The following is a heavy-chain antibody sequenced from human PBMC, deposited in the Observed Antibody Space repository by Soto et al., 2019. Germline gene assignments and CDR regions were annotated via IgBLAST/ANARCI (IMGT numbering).Heavy chain of an antibody. J-gene: IGHJ6*02. D-gene: IGHD2-15*01. CDR2: ISSSSSYI. V-gene: IGHV3-21*01. Sequence: GGSLRLSCAASGFTFSSYSMNWVRQAPGKGLEWVSSISSSSSYIYYADSVKGRFTISRDNAKNSLYLQMNSLRAEDTAVYYCARDGILVVVVAATGHYYGMDVWGQGTTVTVSS. CDR3: ARDGILVVVVAATGHYYGMDV. CDR1: GFTFSSYS.